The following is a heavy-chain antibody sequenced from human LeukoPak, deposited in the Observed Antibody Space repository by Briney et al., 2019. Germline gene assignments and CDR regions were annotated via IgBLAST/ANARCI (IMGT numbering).Heavy chain of an antibody. CDR1: GYTFTGYY. V-gene: IGHV1-2*04. CDR2: INPNNGGT. J-gene: IGHJ3*02. CDR3: AGQDNSSGYRPFDI. Sequence: VSVKVSCKASGYTFTGYYIHWVRQAPGQGLDWMGRINPNNGGTNYAQKFQGWVTMTRDMSMGTACMELSRLRSDDTAVYYCAGQDNSSGYRPFDIWGQGTMVTVPS. D-gene: IGHD3-22*01.